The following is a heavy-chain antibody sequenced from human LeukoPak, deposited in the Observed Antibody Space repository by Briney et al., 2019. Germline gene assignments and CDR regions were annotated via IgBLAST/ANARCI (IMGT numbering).Heavy chain of an antibody. V-gene: IGHV4-30-2*01. CDR3: PVSNTPRNGRDV. CDR2: IYHSGST. Sequence: SETLSLTCAVSGGSISSGGYSWSWIRQPPGKGLEWIGYIYHSGSTYYNPSLKSRVTISVDRSKNQFSLKLSSVTAADTAVYYWPVSNTPRNGRDVWAKGPTVPFPS. CDR1: GGSISSGGYS. D-gene: IGHD4-11*01. J-gene: IGHJ6*04.